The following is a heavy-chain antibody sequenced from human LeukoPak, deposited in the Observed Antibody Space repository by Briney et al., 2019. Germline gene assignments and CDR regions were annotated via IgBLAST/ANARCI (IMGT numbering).Heavy chain of an antibody. CDR2: MNSDGTTT. V-gene: IGHV3-74*01. D-gene: IGHD1-7*01. Sequence: GGSLRLSCAASGFIFSSSWMHWVRQAPGEGLVWVSRMNSDGTTTNYADSVQGRFTISRDNARNTLFLQMNSLRADDTAVYYCTTAGNYRFDFWGQGTLVTVSS. J-gene: IGHJ4*02. CDR3: TTAGNYRFDF. CDR1: GFIFSSSW.